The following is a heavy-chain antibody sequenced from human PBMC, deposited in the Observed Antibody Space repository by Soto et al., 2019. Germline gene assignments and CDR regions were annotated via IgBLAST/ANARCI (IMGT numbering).Heavy chain of an antibody. Sequence: PGESLKISCKGSGYSFTSYWIGWVRQMPGKGLEWMGIIYPGDSDTRYSPSFQGQVTISADKSISTAYLQWSSLKASDTAMYYCARRTWTFDLVQLERLKDNWFDPWGQGTLVTVSS. D-gene: IGHD1-1*01. CDR2: IYPGDSDT. CDR1: GYSFTSYW. CDR3: ARRTWTFDLVQLERLKDNWFDP. V-gene: IGHV5-51*01. J-gene: IGHJ5*02.